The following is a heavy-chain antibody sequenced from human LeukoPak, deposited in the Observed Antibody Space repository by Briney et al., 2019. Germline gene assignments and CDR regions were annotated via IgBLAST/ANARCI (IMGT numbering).Heavy chain of an antibody. CDR2: IMPKTNGGTT. D-gene: IGHD3-22*01. Sequence: GGSLRPSCAASGFIFSDAWMNWVRQAPGKGLEWVGRIMPKTNGGTTDYAAPVKGRFTVSRDDSSYTVYLQMNSLKIEDTAVYYCTTDFYDSSGLRYWGQGTLVAVSS. J-gene: IGHJ1*01. CDR3: TTDFYDSSGLRY. CDR1: GFIFSDAW. V-gene: IGHV3-15*07.